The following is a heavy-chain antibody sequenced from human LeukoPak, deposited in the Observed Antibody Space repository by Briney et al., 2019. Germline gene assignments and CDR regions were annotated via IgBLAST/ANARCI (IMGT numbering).Heavy chain of an antibody. Sequence: ASVKVSCKASGYTFTSYDINWVRQATGQGLEWMGWMNPNSGNTGYAQKFQGRVTMTRNTSISTAYMELSSLRSEDTAVYYCARGALPADCSSTSCYTGYHYYYGMDVWGQGTTVTVSS. CDR2: MNPNSGNT. D-gene: IGHD2-2*02. J-gene: IGHJ6*02. V-gene: IGHV1-8*01. CDR3: ARGALPADCSSTSCYTGYHYYYGMDV. CDR1: GYTFTSYD.